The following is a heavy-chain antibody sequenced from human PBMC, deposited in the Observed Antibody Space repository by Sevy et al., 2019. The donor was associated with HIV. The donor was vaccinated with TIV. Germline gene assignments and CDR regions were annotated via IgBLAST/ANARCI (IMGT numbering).Heavy chain of an antibody. CDR2: VYFTGSS. V-gene: IGHV4-59*13. Sequence: SETLSLTCTVSGDSISNYYWSWIRQPPGKELEWIGHVYFTGSSNNNPSLKSRVTLSVDTSKNQFSLKMTSVTPADTAIYYCARIIPRTLIEWDAFDIWGQGTMVTVSS. CDR1: GDSISNYY. D-gene: IGHD2-21*01. J-gene: IGHJ3*02. CDR3: ARIIPRTLIEWDAFDI.